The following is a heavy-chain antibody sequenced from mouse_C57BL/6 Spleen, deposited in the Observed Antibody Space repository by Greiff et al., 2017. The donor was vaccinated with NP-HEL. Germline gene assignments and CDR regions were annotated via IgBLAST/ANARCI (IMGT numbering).Heavy chain of an antibody. Sequence: VQLQQSGAELVRPGASVKLSCKASGYTFTDYYINWVKQRPGQGLEWIARIYPGSGNTYYNEKFKGKATLTAEKSSSTAYMQLSSLTSEDSAVYYSNHYYGSSPYYALDYWGQGTSVTVSA. J-gene: IGHJ4*01. CDR1: GYTFTDYY. CDR2: IYPGSGNT. D-gene: IGHD1-1*01. V-gene: IGHV1-76*01. CDR3: NHYYGSSPYYALDY.